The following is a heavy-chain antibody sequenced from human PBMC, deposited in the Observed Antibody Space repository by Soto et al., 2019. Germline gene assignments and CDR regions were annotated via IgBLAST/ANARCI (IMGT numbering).Heavy chain of an antibody. J-gene: IGHJ5*02. Sequence: QVQLQESGPGLVKPSQTLSLTCTVSGGSISSGGYYWSWIRQHPGKGLEWIGYIYYSGSTYYNPSLKSRVTKSVDTSKNQFSLKLSSVPAADTAVYYCARGNDFWRGYYEPFWWFDPWGQGTLVTVSS. CDR3: ARGNDFWRGYYEPFWWFDP. V-gene: IGHV4-31*03. CDR1: GGSISSGGYY. CDR2: IYYSGST. D-gene: IGHD3-3*01.